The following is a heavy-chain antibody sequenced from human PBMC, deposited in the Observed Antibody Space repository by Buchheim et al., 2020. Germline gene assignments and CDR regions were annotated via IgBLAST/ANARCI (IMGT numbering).Heavy chain of an antibody. D-gene: IGHD5-18*01. J-gene: IGHJ4*02. CDR3: AKGAGYSYHESFDY. CDR1: RFTFSSFA. V-gene: IGHV3-23*01. Sequence: EVQLLESGGGLVQPGGSLRLSCAASRFTFSSFAMSWVRQAPGKGLEWVSSISGSGGSPYYADSVKGRFNISSDNSKNTLYLQMNSLRAEDTALYYCAKGAGYSYHESFDYWGQGT. CDR2: ISGSGGSP.